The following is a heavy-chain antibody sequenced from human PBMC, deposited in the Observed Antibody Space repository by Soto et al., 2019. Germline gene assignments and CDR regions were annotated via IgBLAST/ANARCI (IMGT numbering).Heavy chain of an antibody. CDR2: IYVTGAV. CDR3: ARLRIATNNYKWFDP. J-gene: IGHJ5*02. V-gene: IGHV4-31*03. Sequence: TLSLTGSVSGAALNSGNYYGSWIRQVPGKGLEWIGHIYVTGAVDYNPSLRDRITISQDTSERQFSLNLRLVTAADTAVYYCARLRIATNNYKWFDPWGQGTLVTV. D-gene: IGHD2-21*01. CDR1: GAALNSGNYY.